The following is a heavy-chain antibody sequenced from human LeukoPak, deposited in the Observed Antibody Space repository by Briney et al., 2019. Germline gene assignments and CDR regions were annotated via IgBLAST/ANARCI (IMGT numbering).Heavy chain of an antibody. CDR3: ARQTAMGRSGDY. CDR2: IDPSDSET. J-gene: IGHJ4*02. CDR1: GYSFTTYW. V-gene: IGHV5-51*01. D-gene: IGHD5-18*01. Sequence: GESLKISCKASGYSFTTYWIGWVRQMPGKGLEWMGIIDPSDSETRYTPSFQGQVTISVDKSLTTADLQWNSLKASDTAMYYCARQTAMGRSGDYWGQGTLVSVSS.